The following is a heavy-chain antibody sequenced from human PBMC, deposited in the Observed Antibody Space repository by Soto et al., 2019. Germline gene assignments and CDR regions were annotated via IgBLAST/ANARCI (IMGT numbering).Heavy chain of an antibody. CDR1: GGSFSGYY. CDR2: INHSGST. J-gene: IGHJ6*02. V-gene: IGHV4-34*01. Sequence: LSLTCAVYGGSFSGYYWSWIRQPPGKGLEWIGEINHSGSTNYNPSLKSRVTISVDTSKNQFSLKLSSVTAADTAVYYCARGGSSGWYYYYGMDVWGQGTTVTVSS. D-gene: IGHD6-19*01. CDR3: ARGGSSGWYYYYGMDV.